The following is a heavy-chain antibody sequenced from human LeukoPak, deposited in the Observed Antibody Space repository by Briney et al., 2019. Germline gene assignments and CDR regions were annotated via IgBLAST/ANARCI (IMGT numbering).Heavy chain of an antibody. D-gene: IGHD4-17*01. V-gene: IGHV3-21*01. CDR1: GFTFSSYR. CDR3: ARGADDYGDYENAFDI. Sequence: GGSLRLSCAASGFTFSSYRMNWVRQTPGKGLERVSSISSSTSYIYYADSVKGRFTISRDNAKNSLYLQMNSLRVEDTAVYYCARGADDYGDYENAFDIWGQGTMVTVSS. CDR2: ISSSTSYI. J-gene: IGHJ3*02.